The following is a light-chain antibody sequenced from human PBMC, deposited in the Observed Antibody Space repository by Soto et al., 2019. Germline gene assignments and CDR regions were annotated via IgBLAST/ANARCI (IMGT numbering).Light chain of an antibody. Sequence: EIVLTQSPATLSLSPGERATLSCRASQSVRTKLAWYQQKPGQAPRLLIYGASTRATGIPARFSASGSGTEFPLTISSMKSEDFALYDCQQYKNWPLFRQGTRLENK. CDR1: QSVRTK. J-gene: IGKJ5*01. CDR3: QQYKNWPL. V-gene: IGKV3-15*01. CDR2: GAS.